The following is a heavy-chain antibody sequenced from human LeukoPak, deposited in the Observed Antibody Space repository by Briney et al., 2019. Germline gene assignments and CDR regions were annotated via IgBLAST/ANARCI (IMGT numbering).Heavy chain of an antibody. CDR2: ITSSSTYT. CDR1: GFSFSSYN. CDR3: ARDVEESHGFGELLSFMGRYPPYYMDV. J-gene: IGHJ6*03. Sequence: GGSLRLSCAASGFSFSSYNMNCVRQTPGKGLEWVSSITSSSTYTFYADSVKGRFTISRDNAKNSLYLQMNSLRAEDTAVYYCARDVEESHGFGELLSFMGRYPPYYMDVWGKGTTVTVSS. V-gene: IGHV3-21*01. D-gene: IGHD3-10*01.